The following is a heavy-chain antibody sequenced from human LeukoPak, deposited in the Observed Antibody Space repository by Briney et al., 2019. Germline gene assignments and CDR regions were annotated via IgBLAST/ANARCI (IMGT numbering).Heavy chain of an antibody. V-gene: IGHV3-23*01. CDR2: ISGSGGST. J-gene: IGHJ5*02. CDR3: AKERDIVVVVAATISWFDP. Sequence: KTGGSLRLSCAASGFTFCSYAMSWVRQAPGKGLEWVSAISGSGGSTYYADSVKGRFTISRDNSKNTLSLQMNSLRAEDTAVYYCAKERDIVVVVAATISWFDPWGQGTLVTVSS. CDR1: GFTFCSYA. D-gene: IGHD2-15*01.